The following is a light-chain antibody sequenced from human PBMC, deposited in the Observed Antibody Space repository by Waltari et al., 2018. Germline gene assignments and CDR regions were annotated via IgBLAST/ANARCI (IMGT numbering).Light chain of an antibody. CDR2: EVT. V-gene: IGLV2-23*02. CDR1: SRAGGNYNL. CDR3: CSYAGLGIYV. J-gene: IGLJ1*01. Sequence: QSGLTQPASVSGSPGQSITISCTGTSRAGGNYNLVPWYQQYPGKAPKLMVYEVTKRTSGVSDRFSGSKSGNTASLTIYGLQSEDEADYYCCSYAGLGIYVFGTGTKVTVL.